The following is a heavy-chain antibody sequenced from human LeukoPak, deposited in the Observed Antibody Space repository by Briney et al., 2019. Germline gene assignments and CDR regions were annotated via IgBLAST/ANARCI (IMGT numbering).Heavy chain of an antibody. CDR1: GFTFSDYY. J-gene: IGHJ5*02. CDR2: ISSSGSTI. Sequence: GGSLRLSCAASGFTFSDYYMSWIRQAPGKGLEWVSYISSSGSTIYYADSVKGRFTISRDNSKNTLYLQMNSLRAEDTAVYYCAREVTAVAGRKYNWFDPWGQGTLVTVSS. V-gene: IGHV3-11*01. D-gene: IGHD6-19*01. CDR3: AREVTAVAGRKYNWFDP.